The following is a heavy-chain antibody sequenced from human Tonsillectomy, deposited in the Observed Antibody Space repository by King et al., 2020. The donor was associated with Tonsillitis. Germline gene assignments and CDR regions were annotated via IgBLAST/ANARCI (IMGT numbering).Heavy chain of an antibody. CDR1: GFTFSSYW. D-gene: IGHD1-7*01. J-gene: IGHJ3*02. V-gene: IGHV3-74*01. Sequence: VQLVESGGGLVQPGGSLRLSCAASGFTFSSYWMHWVRQAPGKGLVWVSRIKSDGSSTSYADPVKGRITISRDNAKNTLYLQMNSLRAEDTAVYYCARGNYYAFEIWGQGTMVTVSS. CDR3: ARGNYYAFEI. CDR2: IKSDGSST.